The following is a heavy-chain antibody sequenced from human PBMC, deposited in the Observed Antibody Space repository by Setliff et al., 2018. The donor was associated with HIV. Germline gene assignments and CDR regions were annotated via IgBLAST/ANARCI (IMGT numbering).Heavy chain of an antibody. CDR2: IYYSGST. Sequence: TSETLSLTCPVSGGSISSYYWSWIRQPPGKGLEWIGYIYYSGSTNYNPSLKSRVTISVDTSKNQFSLKLSSVTAADTAVYYCARLGRGTYYYDSSGYLYAFDIWGQGTMVTVSS. CDR1: GGSISSYY. D-gene: IGHD3-22*01. V-gene: IGHV4-59*08. CDR3: ARLGRGTYYYDSSGYLYAFDI. J-gene: IGHJ3*02.